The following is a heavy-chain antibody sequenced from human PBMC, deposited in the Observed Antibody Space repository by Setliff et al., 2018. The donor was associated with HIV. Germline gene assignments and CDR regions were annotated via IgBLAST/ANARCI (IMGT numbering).Heavy chain of an antibody. CDR3: ASSLAGRIDC. D-gene: IGHD6-6*01. CDR2: IYYSGST. J-gene: IGHJ4*02. Sequence: SETLSLTCTVSGGSISSTSYYWVWIRQPPGKGLEWIGSIYYSGSTYYNPSLKSRVTISVDTSKNQFSLKLSSVTAADTAVYYCASSLAGRIDCWGQGTLVTVS. CDR1: GGSISSTSYY. V-gene: IGHV4-39*07.